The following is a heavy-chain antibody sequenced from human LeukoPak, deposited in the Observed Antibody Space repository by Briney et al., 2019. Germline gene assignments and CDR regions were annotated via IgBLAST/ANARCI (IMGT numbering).Heavy chain of an antibody. Sequence: PSETLSLTCTVSGGSISGYYWSWIRQPPGKGLEWIGEINHSGSTNYNPSLKSRVTISVDTSKNQFSLKLSSVTAADTAVYYCARKSRTSITMIVVGTLDSWGQGTLVTVSS. J-gene: IGHJ4*02. D-gene: IGHD3-22*01. CDR1: GGSISGYY. CDR3: ARKSRTSITMIVVGTLDS. V-gene: IGHV4-34*01. CDR2: INHSGST.